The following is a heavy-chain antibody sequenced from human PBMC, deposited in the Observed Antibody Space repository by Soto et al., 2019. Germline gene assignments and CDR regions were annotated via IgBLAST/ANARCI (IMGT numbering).Heavy chain of an antibody. CDR3: ARPSSSTSLDAFDI. J-gene: IGHJ3*02. CDR2: INHSGST. CDR1: GGSFSGYY. Sequence: QVQLQQWGAGLLKPSETLSLTCAVYGGSFSGYYWSWIRQPPGKGLEWIGEINHSGSTNYNPSLKSRVTISVDTSKNQFSLKLSSVTAADTAVYYCARPSSSTSLDAFDIWGQGTMVTVSS. V-gene: IGHV4-34*01. D-gene: IGHD2-2*01.